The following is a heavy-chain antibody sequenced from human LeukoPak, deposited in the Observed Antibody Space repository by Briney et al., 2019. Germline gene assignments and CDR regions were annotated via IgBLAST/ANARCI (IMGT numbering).Heavy chain of an antibody. Sequence: LPGGSLRLSCAASGFTFSNYAMSWVRQAPGKGLEWVSAISGSGGSTYYADSVKGRFTISRDNSKNTLYLQMNSLRAEDTAVYYCAKGPGYSSSWYRAEYFQHWGQGTLVTVSS. CDR3: AKGPGYSSSWYRAEYFQH. D-gene: IGHD6-13*01. CDR2: ISGSGGST. J-gene: IGHJ1*01. CDR1: GFTFSNYA. V-gene: IGHV3-23*01.